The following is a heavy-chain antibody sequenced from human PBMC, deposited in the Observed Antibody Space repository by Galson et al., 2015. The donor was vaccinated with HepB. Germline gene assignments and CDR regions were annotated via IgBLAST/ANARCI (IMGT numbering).Heavy chain of an antibody. CDR3: ARRLGGKLWSRYYFDY. Sequence: SLRLSCAASGFTFSSYWMHWVRQAPGKGLVWVSRINSDRSSTSYADSVKGRFTISRDNAKNTLYLQMSSLRAEDTAVYYCARRLGGKLWSRYYFDYWGQGTLVTVSS. J-gene: IGHJ4*02. CDR2: INSDRSST. D-gene: IGHD5-18*01. V-gene: IGHV3-74*01. CDR1: GFTFSSYW.